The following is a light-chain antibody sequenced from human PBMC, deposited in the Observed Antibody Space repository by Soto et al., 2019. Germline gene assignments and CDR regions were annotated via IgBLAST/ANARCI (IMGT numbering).Light chain of an antibody. CDR3: QSYDSSIVV. Sequence: QSALTQPASVSGSPGQSITISCTGTSSDVGGYNYVSWYQQHPGKAPKLMIYEGNQRPSGVPDRFSGSTDGSSNSASLTISGLQTEDEADYYCQSYDSSIVVFGGGTKLTVL. J-gene: IGLJ2*01. CDR1: SSDVGGYNY. CDR2: EGN. V-gene: IGLV2-14*01.